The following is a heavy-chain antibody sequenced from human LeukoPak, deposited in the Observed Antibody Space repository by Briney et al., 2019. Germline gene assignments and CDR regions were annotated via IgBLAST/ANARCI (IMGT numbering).Heavy chain of an antibody. CDR2: IIPIFGTA. CDR1: GGTFSSYA. Sequence: GASVKVSCKASGGTFSSYAISRVRQAPGQGLEWMGGIIPIFGTANYAQKFQGRVTITTDESTSTAYMELSSLRSEDTAVYYCARGEDSGYDWDYWGQGTLVTVSS. CDR3: ARGEDSGYDWDY. D-gene: IGHD5-12*01. V-gene: IGHV1-69*05. J-gene: IGHJ4*02.